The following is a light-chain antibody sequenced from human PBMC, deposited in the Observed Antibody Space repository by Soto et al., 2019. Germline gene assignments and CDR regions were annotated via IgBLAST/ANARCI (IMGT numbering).Light chain of an antibody. V-gene: IGLV2-14*01. J-gene: IGLJ1*01. CDR1: SSDVGGYNY. Sequence: QSVLTQPASVSGSPGQSITISCTGTSSDVGGYNYVSWYQHHPGKAPRLMIYASSNRPSGVSHRFSGSRSGNTASLTISGLQAEGEADYYCSSYTSGSTLYVFGTGTKLTVL. CDR3: SSYTSGSTLYV. CDR2: ASS.